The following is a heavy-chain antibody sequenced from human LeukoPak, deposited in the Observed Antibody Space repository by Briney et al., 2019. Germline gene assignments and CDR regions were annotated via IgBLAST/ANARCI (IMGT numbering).Heavy chain of an antibody. CDR1: GGTFSSYA. CDR2: IIPIFGTT. J-gene: IGHJ6*03. CDR3: ARSPSTSGWQYYYYMDV. Sequence: SVKVSCKASGGTFSSYAISWVRQAPGQGLEWMGGIIPIFGTTNYAQKFQGRVTITADESTSTAYMELSSLRSEDTAVYYCARSPSTSGWQYYYYMDVWGKGTTVTISS. V-gene: IGHV1-69*13. D-gene: IGHD6-19*01.